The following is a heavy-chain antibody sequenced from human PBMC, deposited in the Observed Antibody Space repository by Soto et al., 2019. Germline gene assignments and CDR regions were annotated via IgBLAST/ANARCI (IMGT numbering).Heavy chain of an antibody. CDR1: GGSFSGYY. V-gene: IGHV4-34*01. D-gene: IGHD3-9*01. Sequence: SETLSLTCAVYGGSFSGYYWSWIRQPPGKGLEWIGEINHSGSTNYNPSLKSRVTISVDTSKNQFSLKLSSVTAADTAAYYCARRRARGLRYFDWLPFDYWGQGTLVTVSS. J-gene: IGHJ4*02. CDR2: INHSGST. CDR3: ARRRARGLRYFDWLPFDY.